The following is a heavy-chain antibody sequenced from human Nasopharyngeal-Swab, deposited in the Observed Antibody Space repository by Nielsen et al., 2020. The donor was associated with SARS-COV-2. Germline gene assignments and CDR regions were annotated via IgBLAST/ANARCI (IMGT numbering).Heavy chain of an antibody. Sequence: GGSLRLSCAASGFTFSSYSMNWVRQAPGKGLEWVSSISSSSSYIYYADSVKGRFTISRDNANNSLYLQMNSLRAEDTAVYYCARERGLWFGELLRDYYYYMDVWGKGTTVTVSS. CDR1: GFTFSSYS. V-gene: IGHV3-21*01. CDR3: ARERGLWFGELLRDYYYYMDV. J-gene: IGHJ6*03. D-gene: IGHD3-10*01. CDR2: ISSSSSYI.